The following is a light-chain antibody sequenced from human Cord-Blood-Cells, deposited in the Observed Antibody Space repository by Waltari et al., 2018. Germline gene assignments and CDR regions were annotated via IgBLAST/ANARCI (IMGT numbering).Light chain of an antibody. J-gene: IGKJ3*01. V-gene: IGKV3-15*01. Sequence: EIVMTQSPATLSVSPGERATLSCRASQSVSSNLAWYQQKPGQAPRLLIYGASTRATGIPSRFSGRGSGTEFTLTISSLQSEDFAVYYCQQYNNWPPFTFGSGTKVDIK. CDR1: QSVSSN. CDR2: GAS. CDR3: QQYNNWPPFT.